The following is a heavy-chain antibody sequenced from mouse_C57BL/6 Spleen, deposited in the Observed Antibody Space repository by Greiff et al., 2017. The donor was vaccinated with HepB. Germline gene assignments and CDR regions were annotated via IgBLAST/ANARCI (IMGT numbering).Heavy chain of an antibody. V-gene: IGHV1-50*01. Sequence: QVQLQQPGAELVKPGASVKLSCKASGYTFTSYWMQWVKQRPGQGLEWIGEIDPSDSYTNYNQKFKGKATLTVDTSSSTAYMQLSSLTSEDSAVYYCARRYSTLFDYWGQGTTLTVSS. D-gene: IGHD2-5*01. CDR2: IDPSDSYT. CDR3: ARRYSTLFDY. J-gene: IGHJ2*01. CDR1: GYTFTSYW.